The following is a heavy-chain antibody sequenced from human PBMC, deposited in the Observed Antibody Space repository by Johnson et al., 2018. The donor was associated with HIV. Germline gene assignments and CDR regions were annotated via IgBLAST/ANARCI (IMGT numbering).Heavy chain of an antibody. CDR1: GFTFSSYG. J-gene: IGHJ3*02. D-gene: IGHD1-20*01. CDR2: IRYDGSNK. V-gene: IGHV3-30*02. Sequence: QVQLVESGGGVVQPGGSLRLSCAASGFTFSSYGMHWVRPAPGKGLAWVAFIRYDGSNKYYADSVKGRFTISRDNAKNSLYLQMNSLRAEDTAVYYCARDNWNDADGAFDIWGQGTMVTVSS. CDR3: ARDNWNDADGAFDI.